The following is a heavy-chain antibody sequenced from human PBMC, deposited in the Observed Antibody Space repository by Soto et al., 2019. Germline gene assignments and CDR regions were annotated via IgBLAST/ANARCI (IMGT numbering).Heavy chain of an antibody. J-gene: IGHJ4*02. V-gene: IGHV1-18*01. D-gene: IGHD5-12*01. CDR3: AIDLGYRDFDDHY. Sequence: QVQLVQSGAEVKKPGASVKVSCKASGYTFTNSGFSWVRQAPGQGLEWVGWIRVNNGDTHYAQKLQGRVTMTTDTSTSTAFMELRSLRSDDTAVYYCAIDLGYRDFDDHYWGQGTLITVSS. CDR1: GYTFTNSG. CDR2: IRVNNGDT.